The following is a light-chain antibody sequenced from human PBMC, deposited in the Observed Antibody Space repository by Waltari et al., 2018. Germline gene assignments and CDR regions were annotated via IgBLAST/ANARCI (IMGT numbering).Light chain of an antibody. CDR1: QSVSTT. J-gene: IGKJ2*01. V-gene: IGKV3-15*01. CDR3: QHYNRPPYT. Sequence: EIVMTQSPATLSVSPGEGATLSCRASQSVSTTLAWYQHKRGQAPRLLIYGASTRATGSPARVSGSGSGTEFTLTISSLQSEDFAIYYCQHYNRPPYTFGQGTKLEIK. CDR2: GAS.